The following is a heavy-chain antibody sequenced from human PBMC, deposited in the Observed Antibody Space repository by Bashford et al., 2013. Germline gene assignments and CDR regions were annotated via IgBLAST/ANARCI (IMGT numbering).Heavy chain of an antibody. Sequence: VRQAPGKGLEWVSIISDSGGDTYSADSVKGRFTISRDNSKEHTVSANEQPESRGHGPLYCAKGRGTTVPQTRLFDSWGQGTLVTVSS. CDR3: AKGRGTTVPQTRLFDS. V-gene: IGHV3-23*01. D-gene: IGHD4-17*01. J-gene: IGHJ4*02. CDR2: ISDSGGDT.